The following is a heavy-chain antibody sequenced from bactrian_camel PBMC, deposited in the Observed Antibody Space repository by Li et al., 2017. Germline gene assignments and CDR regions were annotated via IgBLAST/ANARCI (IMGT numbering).Heavy chain of an antibody. J-gene: IGHJ4*01. D-gene: IGHD5*01. Sequence: HVQLVESGGDSVQVGGSLKLSCTGAGDMFSMCGMGWYRQSLGKERELVASFYSDDGHTEYADFVKGRFTISRDNAKNTVYLQIDSLKFEDTALYYCATTGFDFWGQGTQVTVS. CDR3: ATTGFDF. V-gene: IGHV3S54*01. CDR2: FYSDDGHT. CDR1: GDMFSMCG.